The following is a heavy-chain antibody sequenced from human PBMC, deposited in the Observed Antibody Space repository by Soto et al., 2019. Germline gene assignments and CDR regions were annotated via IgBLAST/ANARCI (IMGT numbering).Heavy chain of an antibody. CDR3: ARVRAYDFWSGYSWGYYYYGMDV. CDR1: GFTFSSYW. CDR2: INSDGSST. Sequence: PGGSLSLSCAASGFTFSSYWMHWVRQAPGKGLVWVSRINSDGSSTSYADSVKGRFTISRDNAKNTLYLQMNSLRAEDTAVYYCARVRAYDFWSGYSWGYYYYGMDVWGQGTTVTVSS. V-gene: IGHV3-74*01. D-gene: IGHD3-3*01. J-gene: IGHJ6*02.